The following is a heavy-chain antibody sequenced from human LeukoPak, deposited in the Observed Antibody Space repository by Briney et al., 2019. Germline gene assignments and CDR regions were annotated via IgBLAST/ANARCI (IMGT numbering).Heavy chain of an antibody. CDR3: AKSHGSGSQYYYYYYMDV. CDR1: GFTFDDYA. Sequence: GGSLRLSCAASGFTFDDYAMHWVRQAPGKGLEWVSGISWNSGSIGYADSVKGRFTISRDNAKNSLYLQMNSLRAEDTALYYCAKSHGSGSQYYYYYYMDVWGKGTTVTISS. CDR2: ISWNSGSI. D-gene: IGHD3-10*01. V-gene: IGHV3-9*01. J-gene: IGHJ6*03.